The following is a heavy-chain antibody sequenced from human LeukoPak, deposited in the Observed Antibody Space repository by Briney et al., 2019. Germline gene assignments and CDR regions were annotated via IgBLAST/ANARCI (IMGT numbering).Heavy chain of an antibody. Sequence: GGSLRLSCAASGFAFNDFAMYWVRQAPGKGLDWVAVIWRDGSHRYYAHSIKGRFTISRDNSKNTLYLQMSSLRAEDTAVYYCAKSSIMFAAGRLGSIDFWGQGTLVTVSS. CDR3: AKSSIMFAAGRLGSIDF. CDR1: GFAFNDFA. CDR2: IWRDGSHR. D-gene: IGHD1-26*01. J-gene: IGHJ4*02. V-gene: IGHV3-33*06.